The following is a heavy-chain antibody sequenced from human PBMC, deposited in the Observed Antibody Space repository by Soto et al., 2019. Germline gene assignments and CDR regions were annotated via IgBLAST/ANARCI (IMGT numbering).Heavy chain of an antibody. Sequence: GGSLRLSYAASGFTFSSYWMSWVRQAPGKGLEWVANIKQDGSEKYYVDSVKGRFTISRDNAKNSLYLQMNSLRAEDTAVYYCARDLYYGSGSYQTLDYWGQGTLVTVSS. V-gene: IGHV3-7*01. J-gene: IGHJ4*02. CDR1: GFTFSSYW. D-gene: IGHD3-10*01. CDR3: ARDLYYGSGSYQTLDY. CDR2: IKQDGSEK.